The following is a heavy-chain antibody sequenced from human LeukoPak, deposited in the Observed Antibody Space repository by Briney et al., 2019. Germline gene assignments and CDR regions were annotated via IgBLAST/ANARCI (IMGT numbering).Heavy chain of an antibody. Sequence: ASVKVSCKASGYTFTSYGISWVRQAPGQGLESMGWISAYNGNTNYAQKLQGRATMTTDTSTSTAYMELRSLRSDDTAVYYCASSLRLGELSFSLFDYWGQGTLVTVSS. CDR1: GYTFTSYG. J-gene: IGHJ4*02. CDR3: ASSLRLGELSFSLFDY. V-gene: IGHV1-18*01. D-gene: IGHD3-16*02. CDR2: ISAYNGNT.